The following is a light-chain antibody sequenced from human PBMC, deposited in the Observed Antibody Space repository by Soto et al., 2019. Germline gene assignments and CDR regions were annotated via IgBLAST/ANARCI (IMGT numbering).Light chain of an antibody. CDR3: AAWDASLDGYV. V-gene: IGLV1-44*01. CDR2: SYD. J-gene: IGLJ1*01. CDR1: SSNLGDNT. Sequence: QSVLTQPPSASGTPGQRVTISCSTSSSNLGDNTVSWYQHVPGTAPKLLIYSYDQRPSGVPDRFSVSKSGTSASLAISGLQSEDEADYYCAAWDASLDGYVFGTGTKVTVL.